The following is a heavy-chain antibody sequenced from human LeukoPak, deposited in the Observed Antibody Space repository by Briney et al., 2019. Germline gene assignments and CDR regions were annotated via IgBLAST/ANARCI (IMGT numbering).Heavy chain of an antibody. Sequence: HAGGFLRLSCAASGLTFRNYAMSWVRQAPGKGLEWVSVICANDGNTYYADAVKGRFTISRDNSKDTLYLQMDSLRAEDTAVYYCAKGSGSSCYSPCDYWGQGILVTVSS. J-gene: IGHJ4*02. CDR1: GLTFRNYA. D-gene: IGHD2-15*01. V-gene: IGHV3-23*01. CDR2: ICANDGNT. CDR3: AKGSGSSCYSPCDY.